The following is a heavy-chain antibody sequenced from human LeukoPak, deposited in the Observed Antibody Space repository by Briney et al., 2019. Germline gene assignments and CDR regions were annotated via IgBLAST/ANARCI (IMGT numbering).Heavy chain of an antibody. Sequence: QTGGSLRLSCAASGFTFSKYDMHWVRQAPGKGLEWVAVISYDGSNKYYVDSVKGRFTISRDNSKNTLYLQMTSLRAEDTAVYYCAKDRGLITMVRGVYFDYWGQGTLVTVSS. J-gene: IGHJ4*02. CDR1: GFTFSKYD. CDR3: AKDRGLITMVRGVYFDY. D-gene: IGHD3-10*01. V-gene: IGHV3-30*18. CDR2: ISYDGSNK.